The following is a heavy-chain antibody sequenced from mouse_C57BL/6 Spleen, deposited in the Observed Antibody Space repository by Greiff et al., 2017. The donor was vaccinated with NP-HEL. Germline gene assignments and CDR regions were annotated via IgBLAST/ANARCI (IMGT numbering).Heavy chain of an antibody. CDR1: GFNIKDDY. CDR2: IDPENGDT. Sequence: EVQLQQSGAELVRPGASVKLSCTASGFNIKDDYMHWVKQRPEQGLEWIGWIDPENGDTESASKFQGKATITADTSSNTAYLQLSSLTSEDTAVYYCTIRLRAMDYWGQGTSVTVSS. CDR3: TIRLRAMDY. J-gene: IGHJ4*01. D-gene: IGHD2-2*01. V-gene: IGHV14-4*01.